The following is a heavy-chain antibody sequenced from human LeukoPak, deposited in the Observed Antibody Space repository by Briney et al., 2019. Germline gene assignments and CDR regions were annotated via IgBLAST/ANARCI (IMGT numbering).Heavy chain of an antibody. Sequence: SGPALVKPTQTLTLTCTFSGFSLSTSGMCVSWIRQPPGKALEWLARIDWDDDKYYSTSLKTRLTISKDTSKNQVVLTMTNMDPVDTGTYYCARIVLTMVRGVIPNYGMDVWGQGTTVTVSS. CDR1: GFSLSTSGMC. D-gene: IGHD3-10*01. CDR3: ARIVLTMVRGVIPNYGMDV. J-gene: IGHJ6*02. CDR2: IDWDDDK. V-gene: IGHV2-70*11.